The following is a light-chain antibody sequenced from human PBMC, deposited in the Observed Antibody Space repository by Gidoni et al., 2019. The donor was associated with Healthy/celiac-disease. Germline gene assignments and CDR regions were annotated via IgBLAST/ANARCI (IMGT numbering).Light chain of an antibody. CDR1: SGSIASNY. Sequence: NFMLTQPHSASEHPGQTVTIPCTGSSGSIASNYVQWYQQRPGSSPTTVIYEDNQRPSGVPDRFSGSIDSSSNSASPTISGLKTEDEADYSCQSYDSSAPWVFGGGTKLTVL. CDR3: QSYDSSAPWV. J-gene: IGLJ3*02. CDR2: EDN. V-gene: IGLV6-57*01.